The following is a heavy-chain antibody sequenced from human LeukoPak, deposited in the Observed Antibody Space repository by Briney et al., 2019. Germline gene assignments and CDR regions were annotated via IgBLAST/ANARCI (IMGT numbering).Heavy chain of an antibody. D-gene: IGHD3-9*01. CDR1: GGSVSSSSYY. CDR2: IYYSGST. CDR3: ARALLTGYYGY. V-gene: IGHV4-39*01. Sequence: SETLSLTCTVSGGSVSSSSYYWGWIRQPPGKGLEWIASIYYSGSTYYNPSLKSRVTISVDTSKKQFSLKLSSVTAADTAVYYCARALLTGYYGYWGQGTLVTVSS. J-gene: IGHJ4*02.